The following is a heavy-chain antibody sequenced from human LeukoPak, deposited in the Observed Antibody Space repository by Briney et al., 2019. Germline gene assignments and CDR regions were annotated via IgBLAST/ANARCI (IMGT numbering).Heavy chain of an antibody. D-gene: IGHD5-18*01. CDR3: ARDFQDTAMVVPDY. CDR1: GFAFSSYA. Sequence: GGSLRLSCAASGFAFSSYAMTWVRQAPGKGLEWVAVISYDGSNKYYADSVKGRFTISRDNSKNTLYLQMNSLRAEDTAVYYCARDFQDTAMVVPDYWGQGTLVTVSS. V-gene: IGHV3-30-3*01. CDR2: ISYDGSNK. J-gene: IGHJ4*02.